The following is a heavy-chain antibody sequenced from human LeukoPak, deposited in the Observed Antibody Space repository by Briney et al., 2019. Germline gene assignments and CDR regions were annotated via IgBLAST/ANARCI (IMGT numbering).Heavy chain of an antibody. CDR1: GGSLSGYY. V-gene: IGHV4-34*01. J-gene: IGHJ4*02. D-gene: IGHD3-16*02. Sequence: SETLSLTRADYGGSLSGYYLSWIRQPPGKGLEGIGEINHSGSTNYNPSLKSRATISVDTSKNQFSLKLSSVTAADTAVYYCARGYVWGSYRPDYWGQGTLVTVSS. CDR3: ARGYVWGSYRPDY. CDR2: INHSGST.